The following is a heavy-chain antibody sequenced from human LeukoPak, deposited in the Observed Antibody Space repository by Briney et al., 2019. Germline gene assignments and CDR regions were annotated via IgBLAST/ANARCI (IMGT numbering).Heavy chain of an antibody. CDR2: IYTSGST. J-gene: IGHJ6*03. D-gene: IGHD3-3*01. Sequence: SETLSLTCTVSGGSISSYYWSWIWQPVGKGLEWIGRIYTSGSTNYNPSLKSRVTMSVDTSKNQFSLKLSSVTAADTAVYYCARDEEYDFWSGSYMDVWGKGTTVTVSS. CDR3: ARDEEYDFWSGSYMDV. V-gene: IGHV4-4*07. CDR1: GGSISSYY.